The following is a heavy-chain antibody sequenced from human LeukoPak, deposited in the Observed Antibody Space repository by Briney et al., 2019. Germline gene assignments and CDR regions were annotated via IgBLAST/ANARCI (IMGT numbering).Heavy chain of an antibody. D-gene: IGHD3-10*01. CDR3: ARVGFATHYYMDV. J-gene: IGHJ6*03. CDR1: GFTFSSYS. Sequence: GGSLRLSCAASGFTFSSYSMNWVRQAPGKGLEWVSYIGSSSSTINYADSVKGRFTISRDNAKNSLYLQMNSLRAEDTALYYCARVGFATHYYMDVWGKGTTVTVSS. CDR2: IGSSSSTI. V-gene: IGHV3-48*01.